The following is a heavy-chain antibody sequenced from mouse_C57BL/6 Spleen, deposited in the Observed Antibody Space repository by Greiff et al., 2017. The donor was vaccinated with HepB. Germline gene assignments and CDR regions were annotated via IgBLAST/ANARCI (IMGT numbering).Heavy chain of an antibody. Sequence: VQLQESGAELVRPGTSVKMSCKASGYTFTNYWIGWAKQRPGHGLEWIGDIYPGGGYTNYNEKFKGKATLTADKSSSTAYMQFSGLTSEDSAIYYCAGGVATRYFDVWGTGTTVTVSS. CDR2: IYPGGGYT. V-gene: IGHV1-63*01. CDR1: GYTFTNYW. D-gene: IGHD1-1*02. J-gene: IGHJ1*03. CDR3: AGGVATRYFDV.